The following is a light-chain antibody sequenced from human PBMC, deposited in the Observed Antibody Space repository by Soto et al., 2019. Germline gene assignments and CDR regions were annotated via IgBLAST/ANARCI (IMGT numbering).Light chain of an antibody. CDR1: QSISSW. J-gene: IGKJ1*01. CDR3: QQYNSYLRT. CDR2: DAS. V-gene: IGKV1-5*01. Sequence: DIQMTQSPSTLAASLGDRVTITCRASQSISSWLAWYQQKPGKAPKLLIYDASSLESGVPSRFSGSGSGTEFTLTISSLHPDDFATYYCQQYNSYLRTFGQGTKVDIK.